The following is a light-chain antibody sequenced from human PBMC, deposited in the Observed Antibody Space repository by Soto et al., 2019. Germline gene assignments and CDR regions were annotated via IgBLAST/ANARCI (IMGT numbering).Light chain of an antibody. V-gene: IGKV3-20*01. CDR1: QSVANAY. Sequence: EIVLTQSPGTLSLSPRERATLSCRASQSVANAYLAWYQHKVGQSPRLLIYAASNRAPGIPDRFSGSGSGTDVNLTISRLEPEDFAVYYCPQYAADPQTFGQGNQVEVK. CDR3: PQYAADPQT. CDR2: AAS. J-gene: IGKJ1*01.